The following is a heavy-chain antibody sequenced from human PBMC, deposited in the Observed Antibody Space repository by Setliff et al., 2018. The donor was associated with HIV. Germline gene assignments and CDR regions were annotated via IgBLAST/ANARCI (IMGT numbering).Heavy chain of an antibody. CDR2: IRNKADGYSI. CDR3: AKDGSGWSQH. CDR1: GFLFSDHY. D-gene: IGHD6-19*01. J-gene: IGHJ1*01. V-gene: IGHV3-72*01. Sequence: GGSLRLSCAASGFLFSDHYMDWIRQAPGRGLELVGRIRNKADGYSIDYAASVKGRFTISRDDSKNSLYLQMNTLKTEDTAVYYCAKDGSGWSQHWGQGTRVTVSS.